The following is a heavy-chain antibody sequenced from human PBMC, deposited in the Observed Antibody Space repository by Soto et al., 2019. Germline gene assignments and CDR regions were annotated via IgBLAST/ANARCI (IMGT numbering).Heavy chain of an antibody. J-gene: IGHJ4*02. D-gene: IGHD3-9*01. CDR3: AKDSRFYYDIFDY. Sequence: EVQLLESGGGLVQPGGSLRLSCAASGFTFSSYAMSWVRQAPGKGMEWVSGITGSGGTTYYADSVKGRFTISRDNSKSTLYLQMNSLRAEDTAVYYCAKDSRFYYDIFDYWGQGTLVTVSS. CDR2: ITGSGGTT. V-gene: IGHV3-23*01. CDR1: GFTFSSYA.